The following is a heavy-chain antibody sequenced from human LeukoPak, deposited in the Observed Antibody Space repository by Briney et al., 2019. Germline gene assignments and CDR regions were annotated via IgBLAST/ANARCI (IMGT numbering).Heavy chain of an antibody. V-gene: IGHV1-46*01. CDR3: ASGPIAASYDY. J-gene: IGHJ4*02. Sequence: ASVKVSCKASGYTFTSYYMHWVRQAPGQGLEWMGIINPSGGSTSYAQKFQGRVTMTRDMSTCTVYMELSSLRSEDTAVYYCASGPIAASYDYWGQGTLVTVSS. D-gene: IGHD6-6*01. CDR1: GYTFTSYY. CDR2: INPSGGST.